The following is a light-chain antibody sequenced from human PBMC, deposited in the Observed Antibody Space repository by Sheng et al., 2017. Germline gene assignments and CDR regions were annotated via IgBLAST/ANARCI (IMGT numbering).Light chain of an antibody. V-gene: IGLV3-21*02. CDR2: DDN. J-gene: IGLJ2*01. Sequence: SYVLTQPPSVSMAPGQTATIPCGGNNIGAKSVHWYQQRPGRAPVLVVCDDNVRPSGIPARFSGSNSGNTATITISGVEAEDEADYYCQVWDTGRDHVVFGGGTRLTVL. CDR1: NIGAKS. CDR3: QVWDTGRDHVV.